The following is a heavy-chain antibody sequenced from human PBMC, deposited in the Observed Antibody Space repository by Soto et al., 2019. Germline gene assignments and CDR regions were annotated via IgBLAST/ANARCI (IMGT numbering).Heavy chain of an antibody. Sequence: EVQLLESGGALVQPGGSLRLSCAASGFTFSSYAMRWVRQAPGKGLEWVSAISGSGDSTYYADSVKGRFTISRDNSKSTLYLQMNTLRAEDTAIYYCAKGGMDVWGQGTTVTVSS. V-gene: IGHV3-23*01. CDR2: ISGSGDST. CDR1: GFTFSSYA. CDR3: AKGGMDV. J-gene: IGHJ6*02.